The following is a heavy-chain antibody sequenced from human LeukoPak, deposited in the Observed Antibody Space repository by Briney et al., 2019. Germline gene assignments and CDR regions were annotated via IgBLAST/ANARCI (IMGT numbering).Heavy chain of an antibody. Sequence: PGGSLELSCAASGFPVHSHYIRLGRQAPGKGLEWVSVIYSGGSTCYPDSVKGRFTISRDNSKNTLYLTMNSLRAEDTAVYYCARDYYFSGSYDCWGRGTLVTVSS. J-gene: IGHJ4*02. V-gene: IGHV3-53*01. CDR3: ARDYYFSGSYDC. CDR2: IYSGGST. CDR1: GFPVHSHY. D-gene: IGHD3-10*01.